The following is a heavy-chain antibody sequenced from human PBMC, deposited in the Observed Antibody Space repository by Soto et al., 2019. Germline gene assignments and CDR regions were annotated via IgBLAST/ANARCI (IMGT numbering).Heavy chain of an antibody. Sequence: GGSLRLSCAASGFTFSSYAMHWVRQAPGKGLEWVAVISYDGSNKYYADSVKGRFTISRDNSKNTLYLQMNSLRAEDTAVYYCARVSGGSYPSSDYWGQGTLVTVSS. CDR3: ARVSGGSYPSSDY. CDR2: ISYDGSNK. J-gene: IGHJ4*02. V-gene: IGHV3-30-3*01. CDR1: GFTFSSYA. D-gene: IGHD2-15*01.